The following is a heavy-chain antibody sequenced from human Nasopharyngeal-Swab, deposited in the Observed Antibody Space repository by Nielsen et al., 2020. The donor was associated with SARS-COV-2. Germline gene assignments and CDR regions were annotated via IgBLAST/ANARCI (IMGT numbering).Heavy chain of an antibody. Sequence: LSLTCAASGFTFSSYWMSWVRQAPGKGLEWVANIKQDGSEKYYVDSVKGRFTISRDNAKNSLYLQMNSLRAEDTAVYYCASLSSSSWFFDHWGQGTLVTVSS. CDR3: ASLSSSSWFFDH. V-gene: IGHV3-7*01. CDR1: GFTFSSYW. J-gene: IGHJ4*02. D-gene: IGHD6-13*01. CDR2: IKQDGSEK.